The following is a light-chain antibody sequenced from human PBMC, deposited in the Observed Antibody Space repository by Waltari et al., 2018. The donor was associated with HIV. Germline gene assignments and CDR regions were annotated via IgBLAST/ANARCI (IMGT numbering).Light chain of an antibody. CDR2: KDS. Sequence: SYELTQPPSVSVSPGQTARITSSGNALPKHNASWYQQKAGQAPLLVISKDSERPSGIPERFSGSSSGTTVTLTISGVQAEDEADYNCQSADSSGTDLIFGGGTKLTVL. CDR1: ALPKHN. V-gene: IGLV3-25*03. J-gene: IGLJ2*01. CDR3: QSADSSGTDLI.